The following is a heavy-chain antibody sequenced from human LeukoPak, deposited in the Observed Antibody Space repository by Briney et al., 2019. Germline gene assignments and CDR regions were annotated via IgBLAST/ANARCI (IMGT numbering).Heavy chain of an antibody. CDR3: ARQAGSGTYYNPWDY. CDR1: GYSFTSYW. V-gene: IGHV5-51*01. J-gene: IGHJ4*02. CDR2: IYPGDSDT. Sequence: HGESLKISCKGSGYSFTSYWIGWVRQMPGKGLEWMGIIYPGDSDTRYSPSFQGQVTISADKSISTAYLQWSSLKASDTAIYYCARQAGSGTYYNPWDYWGQGTLVTVSS. D-gene: IGHD3-10*01.